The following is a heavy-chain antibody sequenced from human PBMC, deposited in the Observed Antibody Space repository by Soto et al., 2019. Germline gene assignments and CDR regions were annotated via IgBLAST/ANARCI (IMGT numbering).Heavy chain of an antibody. CDR1: GYTFTSFG. Sequence: ASVKVSCKASGYTFTSFGVSWLRQAPGQGPEWMGWISGYNEKTKYSDRVQGRITLTTDTSRKTVYMELRNLRSDDTAVYYCARDEVIDDFCLGSFDYWGQGAVVTVSS. CDR2: ISGYNEKT. V-gene: IGHV1-18*04. CDR3: ARDEVIDDFCLGSFDY. D-gene: IGHD3-10*02. J-gene: IGHJ4*02.